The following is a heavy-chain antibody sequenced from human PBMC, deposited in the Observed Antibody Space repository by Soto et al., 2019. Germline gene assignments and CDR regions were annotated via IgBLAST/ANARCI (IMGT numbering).Heavy chain of an antibody. Sequence: QVQLQQWGAGLLKPSETLSLTCAVYGGSFSGYYWSWIRQPPGKGLEWIGEINHSGSTNYNPSLKSRVPISVDTSKTQISPKLSSVTAADTAVYYCARRSAAGPWGQGTLVTVSS. V-gene: IGHV4-34*01. CDR3: ARRSAAGP. CDR1: GGSFSGYY. J-gene: IGHJ5*02. D-gene: IGHD6-25*01. CDR2: INHSGST.